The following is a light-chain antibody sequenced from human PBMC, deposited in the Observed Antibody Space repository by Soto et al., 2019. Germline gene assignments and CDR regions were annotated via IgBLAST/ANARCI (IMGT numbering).Light chain of an antibody. J-gene: IGLJ1*01. CDR3: SSYTSSSTLGYV. V-gene: IGLV2-14*01. Sequence: SALTQPASVSGSPGQSITFSCTGTSSDVGGYNYVSWYQQHPGKAPKLMIYEVSNRPSGVSNRFSGSKSGNTASLTISGLQAEDEADCYCSSYTSSSTLGYVFGTGTKVTVL. CDR2: EVS. CDR1: SSDVGGYNY.